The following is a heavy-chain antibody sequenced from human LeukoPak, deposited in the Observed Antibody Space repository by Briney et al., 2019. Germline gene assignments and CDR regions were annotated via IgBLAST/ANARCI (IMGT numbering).Heavy chain of an antibody. CDR1: GYTFTGYY. V-gene: IGHV1-2*02. CDR2: INPNSGGT. Sequence: GASVKVSCKASGYTFTGYYMHWVRQAPGQGLEWMGWINPNSGGTNYAQKFRGRVTMTRDTSISTAYMELSRLRSDDTAVYYCARDRGSIVGATGWFDPWGQGTLVTVSS. D-gene: IGHD1-26*01. CDR3: ARDRGSIVGATGWFDP. J-gene: IGHJ5*02.